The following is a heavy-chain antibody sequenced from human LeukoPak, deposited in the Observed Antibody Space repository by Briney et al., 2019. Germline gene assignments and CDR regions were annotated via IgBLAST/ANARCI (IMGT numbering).Heavy chain of an antibody. V-gene: IGHV3-7*01. Sequence: GGSLRLSCAASGFTFSSYWMSWVRQAPGKGLEWVGNIKQDGSAKYYVDSVKGRFTISRDNAKNSLYLQMNSLRAEDTAVYYCARDHGGLRYFDWLPSYYYYGMDVWGQGTTVTVSS. CDR1: GFTFSSYW. J-gene: IGHJ6*02. CDR2: IKQDGSAK. CDR3: ARDHGGLRYFDWLPSYYYYGMDV. D-gene: IGHD3-9*01.